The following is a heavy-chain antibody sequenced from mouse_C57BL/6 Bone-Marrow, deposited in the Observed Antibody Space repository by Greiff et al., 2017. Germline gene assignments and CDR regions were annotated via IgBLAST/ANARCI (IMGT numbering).Heavy chain of an antibody. Sequence: QVQLQQSGAELARPGASVKLSCKASGYTFTSYGISWVKQRTGQGLEWIGEIYPRSGNTYYNEKFKGKATLTADKSSSTAYMELRSLTSEDSAVYFCARKLRHYWGQGTLVTVSA. J-gene: IGHJ3*01. D-gene: IGHD4-1*01. CDR1: GYTFTSYG. CDR2: IYPRSGNT. V-gene: IGHV1-81*01. CDR3: ARKLRHY.